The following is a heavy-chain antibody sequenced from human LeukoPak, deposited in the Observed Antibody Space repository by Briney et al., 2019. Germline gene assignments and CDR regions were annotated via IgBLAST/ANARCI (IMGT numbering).Heavy chain of an antibody. CDR3: ARDKETSGWLN. CDR1: GFTFDDYA. Sequence: PGGSLRLSCAASGFTFDDYAMHWGRQAPGKGLEWVSFITGDGGGTYYADSVKGRFTISRDNSKHSLYLLMNSLRTEDTAFYYCARDKETSGWLNWGQGTLVTVSS. V-gene: IGHV3-43*02. CDR2: ITGDGGGT. D-gene: IGHD6-19*01. J-gene: IGHJ4*02.